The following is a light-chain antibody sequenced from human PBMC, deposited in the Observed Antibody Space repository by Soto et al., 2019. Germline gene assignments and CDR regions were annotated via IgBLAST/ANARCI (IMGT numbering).Light chain of an antibody. CDR3: QQRSNWPPIT. CDR2: DAS. CDR1: QGIGTA. V-gene: IGKV1D-13*01. Sequence: IQLTQSPSTLSASVGDRVTITCRASQGIGTALAWYHQRPGNSPDLLVYDASTLQSGVPSRFSGSGSETDFSLTISSLEPEDFAVYYCQQRSNWPPITFGQGTRLEIK. J-gene: IGKJ5*01.